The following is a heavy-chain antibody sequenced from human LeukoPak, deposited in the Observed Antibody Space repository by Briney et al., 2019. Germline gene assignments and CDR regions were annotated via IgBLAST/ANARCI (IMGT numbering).Heavy chain of an antibody. J-gene: IGHJ4*02. CDR1: GFTFSSYA. V-gene: IGHV3-48*02. Sequence: PGGSLRLSCAASGFTFSSYAMHWVRQAPGKGLEWVSYISSSSSAIYYADSVKGRFTISRDNAKNSLYLQMNSLRDEDTAVYYCARDLLTGYKYWGQGTLVTVSS. CDR2: ISSSSSAI. D-gene: IGHD3-9*01. CDR3: ARDLLTGYKY.